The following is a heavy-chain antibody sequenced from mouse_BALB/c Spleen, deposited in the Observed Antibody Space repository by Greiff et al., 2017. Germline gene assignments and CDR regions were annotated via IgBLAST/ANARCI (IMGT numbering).Heavy chain of an antibody. CDR1: GYTFTSYW. J-gene: IGHJ2*01. Sequence: QVQLQQPGAELVKPGASVKLSCKASGYTFTSYWMHWVKQRPGQGLEWIGEINPSNGRTNYNEKFKSKATLTVDKSSSTAYMQLSSLTSEDSAVYYCARESFDYRYFDYWGQGTTLTVSS. CDR3: ARESFDYRYFDY. CDR2: INPSNGRT. D-gene: IGHD2-14*01. V-gene: IGHV1S81*02.